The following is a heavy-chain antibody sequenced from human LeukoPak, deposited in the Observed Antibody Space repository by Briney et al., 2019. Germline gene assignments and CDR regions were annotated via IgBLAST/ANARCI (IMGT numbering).Heavy chain of an antibody. CDR2: ISGSGGST. D-gene: IGHD3-16*01. V-gene: IGHV3-23*01. CDR1: GFPFSSYA. CDR3: AKLVNEFGPPQSADY. Sequence: GGSLRLSCAASGFPFSSYAMSWVRQAPGKGLEWVSAISGSGGSTCYADSVKGRFTISRDNSKNTLYLQMNSLRAEDTAVYYCAKLVNEFGPPQSADYWGQGTLVTVSS. J-gene: IGHJ4*02.